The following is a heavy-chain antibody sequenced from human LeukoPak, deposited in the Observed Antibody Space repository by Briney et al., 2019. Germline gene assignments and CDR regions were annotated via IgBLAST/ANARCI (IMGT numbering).Heavy chain of an antibody. D-gene: IGHD1-7*01. Sequence: SGGSLRLSCVGSGFTFSSCEMNWVRQAPGKGLQWVSYISSGSGSTIYYADSVKGRFTISRDNAKSSVYLQMNSLRVEDTAVYYCASLWELRMGKWGQGTLVTVSS. CDR2: ISSGSGSTI. CDR1: GFTFSSCE. V-gene: IGHV3-48*03. J-gene: IGHJ4*02. CDR3: ASLWELRMGK.